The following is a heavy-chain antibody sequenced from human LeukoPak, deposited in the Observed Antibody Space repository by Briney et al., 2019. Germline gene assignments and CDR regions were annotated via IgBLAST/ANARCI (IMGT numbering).Heavy chain of an antibody. CDR3: VRGEYYSSSGMDV. J-gene: IGHJ6*02. V-gene: IGHV3-30*03. CDR1: GFTFSDYG. D-gene: IGHD3-10*01. CDR2: ISYDGSNE. Sequence: GRSLRLSCAASGFTFSDYGMHWVRQAPGKGLEWVAAISYDGSNEYFGDSLKGRSTISRDNSKNTLYLQMNRLRVEDTAVYYCVRGEYYSSSGMDVWGQGPRSPSP.